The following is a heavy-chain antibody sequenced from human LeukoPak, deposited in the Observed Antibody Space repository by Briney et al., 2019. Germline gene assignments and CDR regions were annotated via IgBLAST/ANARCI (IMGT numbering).Heavy chain of an antibody. CDR1: GYTFTSYA. CDR2: ININTGNP. J-gene: IGHJ6*03. CDR3: ARSSSGPYRYYYYYYMDV. D-gene: IGHD6-19*01. V-gene: IGHV7-4-1*02. Sequence: ASVKVSCKASGYTFTSYAMNWVRQAPGQGLEWMGWININTGNPTYAQGFTGRFVFSLDTSVSTAYLQISSLKAEDTAVYYCARSSSGPYRYYYYYYMDVWGKGTTVTVSS.